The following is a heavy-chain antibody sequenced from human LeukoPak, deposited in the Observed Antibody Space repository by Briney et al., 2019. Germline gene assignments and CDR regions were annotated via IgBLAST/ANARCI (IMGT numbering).Heavy chain of an antibody. Sequence: SETLSLTCTVSGGSASNYYWSWVRQPPGKGLEWIGYIFYSGTTDYNPSLKSRVTMSLDTSKNQFSLRLSSVAAADTAVYYCTTGSSYPPGELDYWGQGSLVTVSS. V-gene: IGHV4-59*02. CDR1: GGSASNYY. CDR2: IFYSGTT. CDR3: TTGSSYPPGELDY. J-gene: IGHJ4*02. D-gene: IGHD1-7*01.